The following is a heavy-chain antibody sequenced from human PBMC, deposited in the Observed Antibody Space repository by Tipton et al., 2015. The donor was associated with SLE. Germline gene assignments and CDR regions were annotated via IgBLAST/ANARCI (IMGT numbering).Heavy chain of an antibody. D-gene: IGHD4-17*01. J-gene: IGHJ4*02. CDR3: AIDLTTVTTKSSPDYVSD. Sequence: QLVQSGGGLVQPGGSLRLSCAASGFTVSTNYMSWVRQAPGKGLEWVSVIYSGGSTSYADFVRGRFTISRDSLKNTVYLQMNSLRAEDTAVYYCAIDLTTVTTKSSPDYVSDWGQGTLVTVSS. V-gene: IGHV3-53*01. CDR1: GFTVSTNY. CDR2: IYSGGST.